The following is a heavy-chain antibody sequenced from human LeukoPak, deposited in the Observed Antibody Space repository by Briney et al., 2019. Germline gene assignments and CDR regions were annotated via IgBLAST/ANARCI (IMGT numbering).Heavy chain of an antibody. Sequence: SETLSLTCTVSGGSISSYYWSWIRQPPGKGLEWIGYIYYSGSTNYNPSLKSRVTISVDTSKNQFSLKLSSVTAADTAVYYCASFRKLDYGGIGYWGQRTLVTVSS. CDR1: GGSISSYY. CDR3: ASFRKLDYGGIGY. V-gene: IGHV4-59*08. J-gene: IGHJ4*02. CDR2: IYYSGST. D-gene: IGHD4-23*01.